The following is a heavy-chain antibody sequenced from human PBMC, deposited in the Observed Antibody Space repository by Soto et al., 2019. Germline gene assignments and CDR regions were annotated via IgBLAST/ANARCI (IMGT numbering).Heavy chain of an antibody. D-gene: IGHD3-22*01. CDR2: IIPILGIA. Sequence: SVKVSCKASGYTFTSYGISWVRQAPGQGLEWMGRIIPILGIANYAQKFQGRVTITADKSTSTAYMELSSLRSEDTAVYYCAPARYYYDSSGYPSVFDYWGQGTLVTVSS. CDR3: APARYYYDSSGYPSVFDY. V-gene: IGHV1-69*04. J-gene: IGHJ4*02. CDR1: GYTFTSYG.